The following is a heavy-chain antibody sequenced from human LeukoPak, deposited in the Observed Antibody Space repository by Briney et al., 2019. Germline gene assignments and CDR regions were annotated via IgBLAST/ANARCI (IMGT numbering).Heavy chain of an antibody. V-gene: IGHV3-30*02. CDR2: IRYDGSNK. Sequence: GGSLRLSCAASGFTFTSFAMGWVRQAPGKGLERVAFIRYDGSNKYYADSVKGRFTISRDNSKNTLYLQMNSLRAEDTAVYYCAKDSGKSAPSSFDYWGPGTLVTVSS. D-gene: IGHD3-10*01. CDR3: AKDSGKSAPSSFDY. J-gene: IGHJ4*02. CDR1: GFTFTSFA.